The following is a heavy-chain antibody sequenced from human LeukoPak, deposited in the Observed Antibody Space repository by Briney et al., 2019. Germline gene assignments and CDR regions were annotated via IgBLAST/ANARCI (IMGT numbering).Heavy chain of an antibody. D-gene: IGHD3-10*01. Sequence: GGSLRLSCAASGFTFSTYWMHWVRQAPGKGLVWVSRINSDGSSTNYADSVKGRFTISRDNAKNTLYLQMNSLRAEDTAVYYCARDPRGGPVDYWGQGTLVTVLS. V-gene: IGHV3-74*01. CDR1: GFTFSTYW. CDR2: INSDGSST. J-gene: IGHJ4*02. CDR3: ARDPRGGPVDY.